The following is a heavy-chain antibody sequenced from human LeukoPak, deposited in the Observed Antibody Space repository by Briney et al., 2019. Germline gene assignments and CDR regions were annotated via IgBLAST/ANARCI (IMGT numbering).Heavy chain of an antibody. CDR3: ARGSGTITMVRGVFYGMDV. CDR2: IIPIFGTP. V-gene: IGHV1-69*13. D-gene: IGHD3-10*01. Sequence: SVKVSCKASGGTFSSYGISWVRQAPGQGLEWMGGIIPIFGTPNYAQKFQGRVTITADESTSTAYMELSSLRSEDTAVYHCARGSGTITMVRGVFYGMDVWGQGTTVTVSS. CDR1: GGTFSSYG. J-gene: IGHJ6*02.